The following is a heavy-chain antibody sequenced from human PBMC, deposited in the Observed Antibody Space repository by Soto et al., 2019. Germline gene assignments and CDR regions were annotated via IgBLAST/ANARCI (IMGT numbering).Heavy chain of an antibody. J-gene: IGHJ4*02. CDR1: GFTFSGSA. D-gene: IGHD3-22*01. Sequence: SLRLSCAASGFTFSGSAMHWVRQASGKGLEWVGRIRSKANSYATAYAASVKGRLTISRDDSKNTAYLQMNSLKTEDTAVYYCTRRVDSSGYYLDYWGQGTLVTVSS. CDR2: IRSKANSYAT. V-gene: IGHV3-73*01. CDR3: TRRVDSSGYYLDY.